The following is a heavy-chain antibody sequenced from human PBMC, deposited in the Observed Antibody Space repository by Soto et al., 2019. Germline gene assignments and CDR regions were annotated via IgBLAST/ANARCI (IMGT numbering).Heavy chain of an antibody. J-gene: IGHJ6*03. CDR1: GFTFSSYS. V-gene: IGHV3-48*01. CDR2: ISSSSSTI. Sequence: GGSLRLSCAASGFTFSSYSMNWVRQAPGKGLEWVSYISSSSSTIYYADSVKGRFTISRDNAKNSLYLQMNSLRAEDTAVYYCARDLREVTVFDYYYMDVWGKGTTVTVSS. CDR3: ARDLREVTVFDYYYMDV. D-gene: IGHD4-4*01.